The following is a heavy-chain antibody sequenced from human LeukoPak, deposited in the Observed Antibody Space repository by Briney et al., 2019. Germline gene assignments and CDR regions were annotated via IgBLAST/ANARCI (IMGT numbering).Heavy chain of an antibody. Sequence: SETLSLTCTVSGGSISSGGYYWSWIRQHPGKGLEWIGYIYYSGSTYYNPSLKSRVTISVDTSKNQFSLKLSSVTAADMAVYYCARLPSSGDGSAYSMDVWGQGTTVTVSS. CDR3: ARLPSSGDGSAYSMDV. V-gene: IGHV4-31*03. CDR2: IYYSGST. J-gene: IGHJ6*02. CDR1: GGSISSGGYY. D-gene: IGHD2-21*01.